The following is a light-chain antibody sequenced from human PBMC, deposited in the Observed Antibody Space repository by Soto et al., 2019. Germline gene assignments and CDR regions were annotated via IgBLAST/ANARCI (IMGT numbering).Light chain of an antibody. CDR2: DAS. Sequence: DIQMTQSPSSLSASVGDRVAITCRASQSISNWLAWYQQKPGKAPKLLIYDASSLESGVSSRFSGSGSGTVFTLTISRLQPDDFATYYCQHSNSSPSVTFGQGTKVEIK. CDR1: QSISNW. V-gene: IGKV1-5*01. CDR3: QHSNSSPSVT. J-gene: IGKJ1*01.